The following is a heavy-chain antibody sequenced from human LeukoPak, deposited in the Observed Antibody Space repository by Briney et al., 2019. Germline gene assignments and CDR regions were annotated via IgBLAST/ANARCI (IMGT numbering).Heavy chain of an antibody. CDR2: IRYDGSNK. D-gene: IGHD1-7*01. V-gene: IGHV3-30*02. J-gene: IGHJ5*02. CDR3: AKDRYNWNYEGSWFDP. Sequence: PGGSLRLSCAASGFTFSSYGMHWVRQAPGKGLEWVAFIRYDGSNKYYADSVKGRFTISRDNSKNTLYLQMNSLRAEDTAVYYCAKDRYNWNYEGSWFDPWSQGTLVTVSS. CDR1: GFTFSSYG.